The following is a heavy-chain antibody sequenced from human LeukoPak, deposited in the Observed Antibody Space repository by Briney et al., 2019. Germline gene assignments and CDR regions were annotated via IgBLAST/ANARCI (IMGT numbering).Heavy chain of an antibody. V-gene: IGHV3-21*01. CDR3: ARDRYKGSYYYDSSGQRD. Sequence: PGGSLRLSCAASGFTFSSYSMNWVRQAPGKGLEWVSSISSSSSYIYYADSVKGRFTISRDNAKNSLYLQMNSLRAEDTAVYYCARDRYKGSYYYDSSGQRDWGQGTLVTVSS. CDR1: GFTFSSYS. J-gene: IGHJ4*02. D-gene: IGHD3-22*01. CDR2: ISSSSSYI.